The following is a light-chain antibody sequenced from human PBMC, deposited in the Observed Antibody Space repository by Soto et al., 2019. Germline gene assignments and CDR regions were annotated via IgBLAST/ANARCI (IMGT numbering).Light chain of an antibody. CDR2: DVS. CDR1: SSDIDSNNY. V-gene: IGLV2-14*01. Sequence: SVLTQPASVSGSPGRSITISCSGTSSDIDSNNYVSWYQQLPGKAPKFMIYDVSNRPSGVSNRFSGSKSGNTASLTISGLQAEDEADYYCSSYTTSNTRQIVFGTGTKVTVL. J-gene: IGLJ1*01. CDR3: SSYTTSNTRQIV.